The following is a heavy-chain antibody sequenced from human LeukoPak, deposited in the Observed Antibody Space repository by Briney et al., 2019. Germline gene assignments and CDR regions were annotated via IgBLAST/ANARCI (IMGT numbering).Heavy chain of an antibody. CDR1: GGSISSSSYY. CDR2: IYDSGST. V-gene: IGHV4-39*07. J-gene: IGHJ6*03. D-gene: IGHD3-3*01. Sequence: SETLSLTCTVSGGSISSSSYYWGWVRQPPGKGLEWIGSIYDSGSTYYNPSLKSRVTISVDTSKNQFSLKLSSVTAADTAVYYCARNQAPTIFGVVFTGRDMDVWGKGTTVTVSS. CDR3: ARNQAPTIFGVVFTGRDMDV.